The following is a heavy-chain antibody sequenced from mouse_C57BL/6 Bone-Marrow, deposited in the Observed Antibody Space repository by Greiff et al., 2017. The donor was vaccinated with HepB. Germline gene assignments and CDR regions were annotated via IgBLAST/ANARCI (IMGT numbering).Heavy chain of an antibody. V-gene: IGHV1-69*01. CDR1: GYTFTSYW. CDR2: IDPSDSYT. J-gene: IGHJ2*01. Sequence: VQLQQSGAELAKPGASVKLSCKASGYTFTSYWMHWVKQRPGQGLEWIGEIDPSDSYTNYNQKFKGKSTLTVDKSSSTAYMQLSSLTSEDSAVYYCARESRLTGTGDYWGQGTTLTVSS. CDR3: ARESRLTGTGDY. D-gene: IGHD3-2*02.